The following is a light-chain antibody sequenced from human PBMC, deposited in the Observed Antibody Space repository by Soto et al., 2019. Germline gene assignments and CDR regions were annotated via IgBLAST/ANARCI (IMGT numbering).Light chain of an antibody. V-gene: IGLV7-46*01. J-gene: IGLJ2*01. CDR1: TGTVTSAHY. Sequence: QSAVTQEPSLTVSPGGTVTLTCGSNTGTVTSAHYPFWFQQKPGQAPRTLIYDTTNKHSWTPARFSASLLGGKAALTLSGAQPEDEADYYCLLSYSGARVFGGGTKVTVL. CDR2: DTT. CDR3: LLSYSGARV.